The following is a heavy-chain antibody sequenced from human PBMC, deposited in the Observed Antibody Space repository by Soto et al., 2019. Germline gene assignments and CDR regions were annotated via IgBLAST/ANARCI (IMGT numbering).Heavy chain of an antibody. Sequence: TSETLSLTCAVSGFFISSGNYWGWIRKPPGKGLEWIGSIFHGGNTYYNPSLKSRVTISVDMSKNQFSLKLNSATAADTAVYYCARARWYDAFDVWGQGTVVTVSS. CDR3: ARARWYDAFDV. D-gene: IGHD2-15*01. V-gene: IGHV4-38-2*01. CDR2: IFHGGNT. CDR1: GFFISSGNY. J-gene: IGHJ3*01.